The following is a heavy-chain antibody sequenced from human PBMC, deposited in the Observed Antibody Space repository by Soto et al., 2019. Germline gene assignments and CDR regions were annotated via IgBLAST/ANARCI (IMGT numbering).Heavy chain of an antibody. CDR3: IVPYDFWSGLHYYYYYGMDA. J-gene: IGHJ6*02. D-gene: IGHD3-3*01. CDR2: IKTTTDGGTT. Sequence: GSLRLRGPGSGLTYINAWLSSLGQTPGTGLWWVVLIKTTTDGGTTDYAAPVKGRFSILRDDSKNTVYLQMNSLKTEDTGVYYCIVPYDFWSGLHYYYYYGMDAWGQGTTVTVSS. V-gene: IGHV3-15*01. CDR1: GLTYINAW.